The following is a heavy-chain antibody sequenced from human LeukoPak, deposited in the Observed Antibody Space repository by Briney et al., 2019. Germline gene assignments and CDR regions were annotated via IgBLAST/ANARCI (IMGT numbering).Heavy chain of an antibody. CDR1: GFTLSSYA. J-gene: IGHJ4*02. D-gene: IGHD6-19*01. V-gene: IGHV3-21*01. CDR3: ARDSSGWYSYYFDY. CDR2: ISSSSSYI. Sequence: KPGGSLRLSCAASGFTLSSYAMSWVRQAPGKGLEWVSSISSSSSYIYYADSVKGRFTISRDNAKNSLYLQMNSLRAEDTAVYYCARDSSGWYSYYFDYWGQGTLVTVSS.